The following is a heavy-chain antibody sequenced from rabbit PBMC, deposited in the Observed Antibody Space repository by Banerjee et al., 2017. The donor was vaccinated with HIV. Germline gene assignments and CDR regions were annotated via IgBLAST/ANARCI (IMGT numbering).Heavy chain of an antibody. J-gene: IGHJ4*01. V-gene: IGHV1S40*01. CDR3: ARGYAGYAGYGYAMDYFNL. Sequence: QSLEESGGDLVKPGASLTLTCTASGFSFSSNVMCWVRQAPGKGLEWIACIYAGSSGSTYYASWAKGRFTISKTSSTTVTLQMTSLTAADTATYFCARGYAGYAGYGYAMDYFNLWGPGTLVTVS. CDR1: GFSFSSNV. D-gene: IGHD6-1*01. CDR2: IYAGSSGST.